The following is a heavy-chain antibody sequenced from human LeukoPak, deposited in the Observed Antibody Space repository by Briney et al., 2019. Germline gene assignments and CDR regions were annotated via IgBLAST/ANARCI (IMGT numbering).Heavy chain of an antibody. CDR1: GFSLSTSGVG. CDR3: ARELTYADY. Sequence: SGPTLVKPTQTLTLTCTFSGFSLSTSGVGVGWIRQPPGKGLEWIGYIYYSGSTYYNPSLKSRVTMSVDTSKNQFSLKLSSVTAADTAVYYCARELTYADYWGQGTLVTVSS. J-gene: IGHJ4*02. CDR2: IYYSGST. V-gene: IGHV4-30-4*08. D-gene: IGHD1-26*01.